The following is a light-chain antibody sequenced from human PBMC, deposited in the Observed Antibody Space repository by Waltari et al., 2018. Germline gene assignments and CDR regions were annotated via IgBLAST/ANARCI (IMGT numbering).Light chain of an antibody. Sequence: DIVMTQSPDSLAVSLGERATINCKSSQSVLYSSNDKNYLAWFQQQPGQPPKLLISWASTRDSGVPDRFSGSGSGTDFTLTISSLQAEDVAVYYCQQYSSTPPTFGQGTKVEIK. CDR1: QSVLYSSNDKNY. CDR2: WAS. CDR3: QQYSSTPPT. V-gene: IGKV4-1*01. J-gene: IGKJ1*01.